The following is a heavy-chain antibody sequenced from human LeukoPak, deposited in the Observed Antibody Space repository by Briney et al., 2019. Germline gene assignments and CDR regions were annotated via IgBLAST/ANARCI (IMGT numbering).Heavy chain of an antibody. J-gene: IGHJ6*02. Sequence: GASVKVSCKASGYTFTSYAMHWVRQAPGQRLEWMGWINAGNGNTKYSQKFQGRVTITRDTSASTAYMELSSLRSEDTAVYYCARGLNIVVVPAATNYYYYGMDAWGQGTTVTVSS. V-gene: IGHV1-3*01. CDR2: INAGNGNT. CDR3: ARGLNIVVVPAATNYYYYGMDA. CDR1: GYTFTSYA. D-gene: IGHD2-2*01.